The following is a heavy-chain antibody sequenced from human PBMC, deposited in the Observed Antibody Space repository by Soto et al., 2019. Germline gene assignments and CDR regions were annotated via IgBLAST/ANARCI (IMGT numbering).Heavy chain of an antibody. CDR1: GFTVSNNY. D-gene: IGHD3-10*01. CDR2: IYSGGYT. J-gene: IGHJ4*02. V-gene: IGHV3-53*01. Sequence: EVQLVESGGGLIQPGGSLRLSCAVSGFTVSNNYMSWVRQAPGKGLEGVSVIYSGGYTAYGDSVKGRFTISRDNSKNTLYLKRKSLGADAPAVYFGATAGGGGGYWGQGTLVTVSS. CDR3: ATAGGGGGY.